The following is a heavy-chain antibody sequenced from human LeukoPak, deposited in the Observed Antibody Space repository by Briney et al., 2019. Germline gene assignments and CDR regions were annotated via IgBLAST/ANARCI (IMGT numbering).Heavy chain of an antibody. CDR3: ARAKRYYDSSGYYFY. D-gene: IGHD3-22*01. CDR1: GYTFTGYY. CDR2: INPNSGGT. J-gene: IGHJ4*02. Sequence: ASVKVSCKASGYTFTGYYMHWVRQAPGQGLEWMGWINPNSGGTNYAQKFQGRVTMTRDTPISTAYMELSRLRSDDTAVYYCARAKRYYDSSGYYFYWGQGTLVTVSS. V-gene: IGHV1-2*02.